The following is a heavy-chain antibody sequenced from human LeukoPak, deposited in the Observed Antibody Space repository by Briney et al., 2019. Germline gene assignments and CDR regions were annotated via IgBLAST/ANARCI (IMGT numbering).Heavy chain of an antibody. Sequence: PGGSLRLSCAASGFTFSSYSMNWVRQAPGKGLEWVSSISSSSSYIYYADSVKGRFTISRDNAKNSLYLQMDSLRAEDTAVYFCAKGGGELDYWGQGTLVTVSS. J-gene: IGHJ4*02. CDR3: AKGGGELDY. CDR1: GFTFSSYS. D-gene: IGHD2-21*01. CDR2: ISSSSSYI. V-gene: IGHV3-21*01.